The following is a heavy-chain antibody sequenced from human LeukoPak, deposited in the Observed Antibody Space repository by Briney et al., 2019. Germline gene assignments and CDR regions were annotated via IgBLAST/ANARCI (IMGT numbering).Heavy chain of an antibody. D-gene: IGHD6-19*01. J-gene: IGHJ4*02. CDR2: INSDGSSI. CDR3: ARDDSSGWYYFDY. Sequence: GGSLRLSCAASGFTFTTSWIHWVRQTPGKGLEWVSRINSDGSSITYGDSVKGRFTISRGNVKNTVFLQMESLRAEDTAVYYCARDDSSGWYYFDYWGQGTLVTVSS. CDR1: GFTFTTSW. V-gene: IGHV3-74*03.